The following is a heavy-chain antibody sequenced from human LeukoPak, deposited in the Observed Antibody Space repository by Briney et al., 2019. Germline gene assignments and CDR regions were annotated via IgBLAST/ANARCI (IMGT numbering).Heavy chain of an antibody. CDR2: IYHSGST. V-gene: IGHV4-38-2*01. Sequence: SETLSLTCAVSGYSISSGYYWGWIRQPPGKGLEWIGSIYHSGSTYYNPSLKSRVTISVDTSKNQFSLKLSSVTAADTAVYYCARQGGIVVVPAALNWFDPGGQGTLVTVSS. D-gene: IGHD2-2*01. CDR3: ARQGGIVVVPAALNWFDP. J-gene: IGHJ5*02. CDR1: GYSISSGYY.